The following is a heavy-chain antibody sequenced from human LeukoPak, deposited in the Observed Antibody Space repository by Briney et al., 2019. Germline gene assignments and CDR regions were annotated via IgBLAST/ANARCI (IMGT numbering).Heavy chain of an antibody. CDR2: IKIKTDGGTT. J-gene: IGHJ4*02. CDR3: TTDHHDSSGYYYGYVDY. CDR1: GFTFSNAC. Sequence: GGSLRLSCAASGFTFSNACMSWVRQAPGKGLEWVGRIKIKTDGGTTDYAAPVKGLFTISRADSKNTLYLQMNSLKTEDTAVYYCTTDHHDSSGYYYGYVDYWGQGTLVTVSS. D-gene: IGHD3-22*01. V-gene: IGHV3-15*01.